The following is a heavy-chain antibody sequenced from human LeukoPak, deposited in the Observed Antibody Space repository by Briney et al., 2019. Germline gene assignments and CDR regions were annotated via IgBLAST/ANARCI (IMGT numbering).Heavy chain of an antibody. V-gene: IGHV1-2*02. Sequence: ASVKVSCKASGYTFTGYYMHWVRQAPGQGLEWMGWFNPNSGGTNYAQKFQGRVTMTRDTSISTAYMELSRLRSDDTAVYYCARDRYCSSTSCYAGNWFDPWGQGTLVTVSS. CDR1: GYTFTGYY. J-gene: IGHJ5*02. CDR2: FNPNSGGT. CDR3: ARDRYCSSTSCYAGNWFDP. D-gene: IGHD2-2*01.